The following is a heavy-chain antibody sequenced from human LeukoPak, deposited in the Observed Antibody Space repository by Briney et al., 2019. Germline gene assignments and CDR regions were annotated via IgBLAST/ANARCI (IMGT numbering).Heavy chain of an antibody. J-gene: IGHJ5*02. V-gene: IGHV3-74*03. CDR2: INSDGSST. D-gene: IGHD6-19*01. Sequence: GGSLRLSCAASGFTLSVYWMHWVRQVPGKGLAWVSRINSDGSSTTYADSVRGRFTISRDNAKNTLYLQMNSLRGEDTAVYYCARGVAVAGTFSWFDPWGQGTLVTVSS. CDR1: GFTLSVYW. CDR3: ARGVAVAGTFSWFDP.